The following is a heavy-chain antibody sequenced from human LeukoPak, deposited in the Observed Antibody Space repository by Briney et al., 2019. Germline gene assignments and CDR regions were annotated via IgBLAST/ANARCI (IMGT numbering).Heavy chain of an antibody. CDR2: ISNNGGYT. V-gene: IGHV3-23*01. CDR1: GFTVSSNY. Sequence: GGSLRLSCAASGFTVSSNYMSWVRQAPGKGLEWVSAISNNGGYTYYADSVQGRFTISRDNSKNTLYLQMNSLRAEDTAVYYCAKLPHHSYYYYYGMDVWGQGTTVTVSS. CDR3: AKLPHHSYYYYYGMDV. J-gene: IGHJ6*02.